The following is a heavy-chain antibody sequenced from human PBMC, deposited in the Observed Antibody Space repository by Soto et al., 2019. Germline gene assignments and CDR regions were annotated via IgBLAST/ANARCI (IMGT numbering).Heavy chain of an antibody. J-gene: IGHJ5*02. CDR2: IYHSGST. V-gene: IGHV4-31*03. Sequence: QVQLQESGPGLVKPSQTLSLTYTVSGDSISRGGYYWNWLRQHPRKGLEWIGYIYHSGSTIYNPSLKSRVTISVDTSKNRLSLELSNVTAADTAVYYCARDGAGAYGLGWFDPWGQGILVTVSS. CDR1: GDSISRGGYY. CDR3: ARDGAGAYGLGWFDP. D-gene: IGHD2-21*01.